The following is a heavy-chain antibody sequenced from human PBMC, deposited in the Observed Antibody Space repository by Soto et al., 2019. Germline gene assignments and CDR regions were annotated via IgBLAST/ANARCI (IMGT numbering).Heavy chain of an antibody. CDR3: TKEHSNYPDNWFDP. Sequence: GGSLRLSCAASGFTFSSYSMNWVRQAPGKGLEWVSAIDGGGTMIYYADSVKGRFTISRDNFMNTLYLQMDSLRAEDTAIYYCTKEHSNYPDNWFDPWGQGTRVTVSS. CDR1: GFTFSSYS. J-gene: IGHJ5*02. CDR2: IDGGGTMI. V-gene: IGHV3-23*01. D-gene: IGHD4-4*01.